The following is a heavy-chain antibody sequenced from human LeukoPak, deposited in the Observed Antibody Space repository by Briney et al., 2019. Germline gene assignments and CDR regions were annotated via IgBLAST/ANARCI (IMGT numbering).Heavy chain of an antibody. Sequence: PGGSLRLSCAASGFTFSSYAMSWVRQAPGKGLEWVSAISGSGGSTYYADSVKGRFTISRDNSKNTLYLQMNSLRAEDTAVYYSTVTPSFYYYGMDVWGQGTTVTVSS. CDR1: GFTFSSYA. J-gene: IGHJ6*02. CDR2: ISGSGGST. V-gene: IGHV3-23*01. D-gene: IGHD4-11*01. CDR3: TVTPSFYYYGMDV.